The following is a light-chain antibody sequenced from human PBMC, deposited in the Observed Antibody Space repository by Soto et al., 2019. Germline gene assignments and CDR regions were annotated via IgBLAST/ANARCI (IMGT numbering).Light chain of an antibody. CDR1: TSNVGGYNY. CDR3: CSFAGSYSDV. V-gene: IGLV2-11*01. Sequence: QSVLTQPRSVSGSPGQSVTISCTGTTSNVGGYNYVSWYQQHPSKAPKLMIYDVTKRPSGVPDRFSGSKSGNTASLTISGLQAEDEADYYCCSFAGSYSDVFGIGTKSPS. J-gene: IGLJ1*01. CDR2: DVT.